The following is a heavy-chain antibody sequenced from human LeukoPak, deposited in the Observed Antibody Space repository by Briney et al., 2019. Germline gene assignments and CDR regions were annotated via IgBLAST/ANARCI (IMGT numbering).Heavy chain of an antibody. CDR1: GGSISSSNW. CDR3: AREVTTVTTLIDY. V-gene: IGHV4-4*02. D-gene: IGHD4-17*01. CDR2: IYYSGST. J-gene: IGHJ4*02. Sequence: SGTLSLTCAVSGGSISSSNWWSWVRQPPGKGLEWIGYIYYSGSTYYNPSLKSRVTISVDTSKNQFSLKLSSVTAADTAVYYCAREVTTVTTLIDYWGQGTLVTVSS.